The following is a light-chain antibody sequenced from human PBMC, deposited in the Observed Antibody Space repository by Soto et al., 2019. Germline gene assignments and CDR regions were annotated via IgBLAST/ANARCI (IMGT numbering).Light chain of an antibody. J-gene: IGLJ2*01. CDR2: EVS. V-gene: IGLV2-8*01. CDR3: CSYSGSSSPVV. Sequence: QSVLTQPPSASGSPGQSVTISCTGTSSDVGGYNYVSWYQQHPGKAPKLMIYEVSKRPSGVPDRFSGSKSGNTASLTVSGLQAEDEADYYCCSYSGSSSPVVFGGGTKVTVL. CDR1: SSDVGGYNY.